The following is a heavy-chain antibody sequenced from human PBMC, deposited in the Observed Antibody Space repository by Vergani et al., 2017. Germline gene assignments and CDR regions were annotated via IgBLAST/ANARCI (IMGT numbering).Heavy chain of an antibody. CDR3: ARHSIVVVAANTFDY. Sequence: EVQLVESGGGLVKPGGSLRLSCAASGFTFSSYSMNWVRQAPGKGLEWVSSISSSSSYIYYADSVKGRFTISRDNAKNSLYLQMNSLRAEDTAVYYCARHSIVVVAANTFDYWGQGTLVTVSS. D-gene: IGHD2-15*01. J-gene: IGHJ4*02. CDR1: GFTFSSYS. CDR2: ISSSSSYI. V-gene: IGHV3-21*01.